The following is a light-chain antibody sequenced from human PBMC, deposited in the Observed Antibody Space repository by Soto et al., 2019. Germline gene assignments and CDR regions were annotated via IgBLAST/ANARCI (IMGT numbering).Light chain of an antibody. CDR2: KVS. CDR3: MQGTHWPPYT. Sequence: DVVMTQSPLSLPVTLGQPASISCRSSQSLVYSDGNAYLNWFHQRPGQSPRRLIYKVSYRDSGVPDRFSGSGSGTAFTLKISRVEAEDVGFYYCMQGTHWPPYTFGQGTKLEIK. CDR1: QSLVYSDGNAY. V-gene: IGKV2-30*01. J-gene: IGKJ2*01.